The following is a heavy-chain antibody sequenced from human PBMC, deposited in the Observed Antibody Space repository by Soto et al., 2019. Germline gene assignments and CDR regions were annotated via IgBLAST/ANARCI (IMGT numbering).Heavy chain of an antibody. CDR2: ISSSSSYI. Sequence: EVQLVESGGGLVKPGGSLRLSCAASGFTFSSYSMNWVRQAPGKGLEWVSSISSSSSYIYYPDSVKGRFTISRDNAEDSLCRLMNSLRAEERAVYYRARDQTGYSYGYGLGYWGEGSLVTASS. V-gene: IGHV3-21*06. D-gene: IGHD5-18*01. CDR1: GFTFSSYS. CDR3: ARDQTGYSYGYGLGY. J-gene: IGHJ4*02.